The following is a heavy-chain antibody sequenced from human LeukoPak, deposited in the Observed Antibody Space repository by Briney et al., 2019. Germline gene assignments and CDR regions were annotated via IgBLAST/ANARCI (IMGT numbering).Heavy chain of an antibody. Sequence: SETLSLTCTVSGGSISSYYWSWIRQPPGKGLEWIGYIYYSGSTNYNPSLKSRITISVDTSKNQFSLKLSSVTAADTAVYYCARDFITAEGDWFDPWGQGTLVTVSS. CDR2: IYYSGST. CDR1: GGSISSYY. D-gene: IGHD3-22*01. CDR3: ARDFITAEGDWFDP. V-gene: IGHV4-59*01. J-gene: IGHJ5*02.